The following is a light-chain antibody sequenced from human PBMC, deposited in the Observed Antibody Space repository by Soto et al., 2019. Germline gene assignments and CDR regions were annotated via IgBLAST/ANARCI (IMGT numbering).Light chain of an antibody. CDR2: SAS. J-gene: IGKJ4*01. Sequence: DIQMTQSPSTLSASVGDRVTITCRASQSISSWLAWYQQKPGKAPNLLIFSASGLERGVPSRFSGSGSGTEFTLTISSLQPDDFATYYCQEYSGNSGLTFGGGTKGQIK. V-gene: IGKV1-5*03. CDR1: QSISSW. CDR3: QEYSGNSGLT.